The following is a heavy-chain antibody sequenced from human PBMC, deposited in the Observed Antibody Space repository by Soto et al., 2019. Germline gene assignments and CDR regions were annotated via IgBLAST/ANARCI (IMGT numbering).Heavy chain of an antibody. CDR2: ISASGRTT. CDR3: AKVLGDVGSNNYTMDV. Sequence: PGGSLRLSCAASGFTFSNYAMRWVRQAPGKGLEWVSAISASGRTTYYTDSVKGRFTISRDNSKNTLYLQMNSLRAEDTAVYYCAKVLGDVGSNNYTMDVWGQGTTVTVSS. J-gene: IGHJ6*02. V-gene: IGHV3-23*01. CDR1: GFTFSNYA. D-gene: IGHD2-21*02.